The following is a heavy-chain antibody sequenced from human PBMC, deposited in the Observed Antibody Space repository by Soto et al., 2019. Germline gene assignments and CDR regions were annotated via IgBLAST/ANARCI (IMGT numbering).Heavy chain of an antibody. CDR1: GYTFTGYY. CDR3: AKGGAIVAAGTRVYLYNAMDV. D-gene: IGHD1-26*01. V-gene: IGHV1-2*02. CDR2: INPNSRDT. Sequence: ASVKVSCKASGYTFTGYYVHWVRQAPGQGLEWMGWINPNSRDTYLAQRFQGRVTMNRDTSIGTAYMELRGLTSDDTAEYYCAKGGAIVAAGTRVYLYNAMDVWGQGTTVTVSS. J-gene: IGHJ6*02.